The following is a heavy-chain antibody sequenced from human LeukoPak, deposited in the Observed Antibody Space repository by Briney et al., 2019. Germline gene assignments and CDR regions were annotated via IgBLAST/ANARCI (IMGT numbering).Heavy chain of an antibody. CDR2: INPNSGGT. CDR1: GYTFTGYY. D-gene: IGHD1-26*01. V-gene: IGHV1-2*02. J-gene: IGHJ6*02. CDR3: ARADWEVYYYGMDV. Sequence: ASVKVSCKASGYTFTGYYVHWVRQAPGQGLEWMGWINPNSGGTNYAQKFQGRVTMTRDTSISTAYMELSRLRSDDTAVYYCARADWEVYYYGMDVWGQGTTVTVSS.